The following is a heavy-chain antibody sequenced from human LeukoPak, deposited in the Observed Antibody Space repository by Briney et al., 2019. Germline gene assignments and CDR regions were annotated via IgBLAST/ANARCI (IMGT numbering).Heavy chain of an antibody. CDR2: INPNSGGT. CDR3: ARVYGYSGNYYFDY. D-gene: IGHD4-23*01. V-gene: IGHV1-2*02. J-gene: IGHJ4*02. Sequence: GASVKVSCKASGYTFSGYYMHWVRQSPGQGLEWMGWINPNSGGTNYAQKFQGRVTMTRDTSISTAYMELSRLRSDDTAVYYCARVYGYSGNYYFDYSGQGTLVTVSS. CDR1: GYTFSGYY.